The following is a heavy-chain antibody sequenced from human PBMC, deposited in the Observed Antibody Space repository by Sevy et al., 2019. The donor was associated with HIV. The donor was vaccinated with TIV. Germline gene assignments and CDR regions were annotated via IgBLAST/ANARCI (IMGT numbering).Heavy chain of an antibody. CDR3: ARLPGECQGALRWIDY. Sequence: GESLKISCKGSGYSFTSYWIGWVRQMPGKGLEWMGIIYPGDSDTRYSPSFRGLVTISADKSISTAYLQWSSLQASDTAMYYCARLPGECQGALRWIDYWGQGTLVTVSS. V-gene: IGHV5-51*01. D-gene: IGHD2-15*01. J-gene: IGHJ4*02. CDR1: GYSFTSYW. CDR2: IYPGDSDT.